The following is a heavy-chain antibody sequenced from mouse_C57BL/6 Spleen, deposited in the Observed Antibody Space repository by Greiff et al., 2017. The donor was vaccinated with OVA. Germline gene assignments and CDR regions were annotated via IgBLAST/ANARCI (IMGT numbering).Heavy chain of an antibody. CDR1: GYSITSGYY. Sequence: ESGPGLVKPSQSLSLTCSVTGYSITSGYYWNWIRQFPGNKLEWMGYISYDGSNNYNPSLKNRISITRDTSKNQFFLKLNSVTTEDTATYYCARRQGGYGSLDYWGQGTTLTVSS. V-gene: IGHV3-6*01. D-gene: IGHD1-1*01. CDR2: ISYDGSN. J-gene: IGHJ2*01. CDR3: ARRQGGYGSLDY.